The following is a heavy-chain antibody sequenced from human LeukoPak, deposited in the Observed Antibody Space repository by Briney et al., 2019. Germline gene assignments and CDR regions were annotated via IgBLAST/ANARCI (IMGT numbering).Heavy chain of an antibody. V-gene: IGHV1-8*01. CDR1: GYTFTSYD. D-gene: IGHD2/OR15-2a*01. CDR2: MNPNSGNT. J-gene: IGHJ5*02. CDR3: ARVLLSWTNWFDP. Sequence: ASVKVSCKASGYTFTSYDINWVRQATGQGLEWMGWMNPNSGNTGYAQKLQGRVTMTTDTSTSTAYMELRSLRSDDTAVYYCARVLLSWTNWFDPWGQGTLVTVSS.